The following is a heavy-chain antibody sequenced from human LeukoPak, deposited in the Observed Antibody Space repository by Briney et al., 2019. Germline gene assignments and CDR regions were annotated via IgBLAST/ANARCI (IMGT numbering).Heavy chain of an antibody. CDR2: INSDGSWT. J-gene: IGHJ4*02. CDR3: VSFYEAY. CDR1: GNYW. D-gene: IGHD2/OR15-2a*01. V-gene: IGHV3-74*01. Sequence: GGSLRLSCAASGNYWMHWVRQAPGKGLVWVSHINSDGSWTSYADSVKGRFTISKDNAKNTVYLQMNNLRAEDTAVHYCVSFYEAYWGRGTLVTVSS.